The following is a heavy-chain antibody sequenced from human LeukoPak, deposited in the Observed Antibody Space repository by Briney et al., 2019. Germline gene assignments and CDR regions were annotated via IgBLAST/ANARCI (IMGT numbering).Heavy chain of an antibody. D-gene: IGHD2-2*01. Sequence: GGSLRLSCAASGFTFSSYTMNWVRQAPGKGLEWVSSISGSSSGIYYADSVRGRFTTSRDNAKNSLYLQMNSLRAEDTAVYYCARDRGEGYCGSTSCYFSFDYWGQGTLVTVSS. CDR2: ISGSSSGI. CDR1: GFTFSSYT. CDR3: ARDRGEGYCGSTSCYFSFDY. V-gene: IGHV3-21*01. J-gene: IGHJ4*02.